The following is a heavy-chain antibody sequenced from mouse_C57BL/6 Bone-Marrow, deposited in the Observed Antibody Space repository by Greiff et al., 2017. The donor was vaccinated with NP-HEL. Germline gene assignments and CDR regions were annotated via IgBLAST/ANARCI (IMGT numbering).Heavy chain of an antibody. CDR2: IDPENGDT. V-gene: IGHV14-4*01. CDR3: TTYYKALILDY. D-gene: IGHD2-12*01. CDR1: GFNIKDDY. Sequence: VQLQQSGAELVRPGASVKLSCTASGFNIKDDYMHWVKQRPEQGLEWIGWIDPENGDTEYASKFQGKAPITADTSSNTAYLQRSSLTSEDTAVYYCTTYYKALILDYWGQGTTLTVSS. J-gene: IGHJ2*01.